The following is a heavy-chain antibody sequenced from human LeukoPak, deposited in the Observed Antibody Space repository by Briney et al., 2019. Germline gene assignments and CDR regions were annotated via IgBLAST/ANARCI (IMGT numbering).Heavy chain of an antibody. CDR1: GYTLTGYY. Sequence: ASVKVSCKASGYTLTGYYMHWVRQAPGQGLEWMGWINPNSGGTNYAQKFQGRVTMTRDTSISTAYMELSRLRSDDTAVYYCARDIPSYCSSTSCNYWGQGTLVTVSS. D-gene: IGHD2-2*01. V-gene: IGHV1-2*02. CDR3: ARDIPSYCSSTSCNY. J-gene: IGHJ4*02. CDR2: INPNSGGT.